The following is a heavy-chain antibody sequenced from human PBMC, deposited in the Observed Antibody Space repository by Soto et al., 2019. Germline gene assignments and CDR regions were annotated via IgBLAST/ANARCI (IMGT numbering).Heavy chain of an antibody. J-gene: IGHJ4*03. CDR2: IAPTNSNI. D-gene: IGHD3-16*01. CDR3: AGLWGGGGGGDY. CDR1: GYRFTSSW. Sequence: PGESLKISCAASGYRFTSSWITWVRHIPGKGLEWMATIAPTNSNINYNPSFRGHVTLSVDKSASTAYLEWISLRATDTAIYYCAGLWGGGGGGDYWGQGTLVTVSS. V-gene: IGHV5-10-1*01.